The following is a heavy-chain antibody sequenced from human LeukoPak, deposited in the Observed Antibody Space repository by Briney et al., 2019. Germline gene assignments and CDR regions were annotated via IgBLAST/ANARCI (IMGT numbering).Heavy chain of an antibody. V-gene: IGHV4-31*03. J-gene: IGHJ4*02. CDR3: ARGRGDIVVVPAAMLGGYSSSWPKAKYYFDY. D-gene: IGHD2-2*01. CDR1: GGSISSGGYY. Sequence: KASETLSLTCTVSGGSISSGGYYWSWIRQHPGKGLEWIGYIYYSGSTYYNPSLKSRVTISVDTSKNQFSLKLSSVTAADTAVYYCARGRGDIVVVPAAMLGGYSSSWPKAKYYFDYWGQGTLVTVSS. CDR2: IYYSGST.